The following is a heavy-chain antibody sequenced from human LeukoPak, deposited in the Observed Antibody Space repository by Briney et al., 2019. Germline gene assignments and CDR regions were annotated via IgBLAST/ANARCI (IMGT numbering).Heavy chain of an antibody. CDR3: ARNYLGLSY. D-gene: IGHD7-27*01. Sequence: ASVKVSCRASGYTFTSYDITWVRQATGQGLEWMGWMNPNSGYTGSAQKFQGRVTMTSDTSISTAYMELSSLTSEDTAVYYCARNYLGLSYWGQGSLVTVSS. V-gene: IGHV1-8*01. CDR2: MNPNSGYT. CDR1: GYTFTSYD. J-gene: IGHJ4*02.